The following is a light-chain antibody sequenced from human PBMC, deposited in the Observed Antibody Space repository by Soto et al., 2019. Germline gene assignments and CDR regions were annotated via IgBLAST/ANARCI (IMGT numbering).Light chain of an antibody. CDR1: QTVSSRY. CDR2: GAS. CDR3: QQCGRSPWT. J-gene: IGKJ1*01. V-gene: IGKV3-20*01. Sequence: DIVLTQSPDTLSLSPGESATLSCRASQTVSSRYLVWYQQKPGQVPRLLMYGASSRATGTPDRFTGSGSGTDFTLTINSLEPEDFAVYYCQQCGRSPWTFGQGSKVDIK.